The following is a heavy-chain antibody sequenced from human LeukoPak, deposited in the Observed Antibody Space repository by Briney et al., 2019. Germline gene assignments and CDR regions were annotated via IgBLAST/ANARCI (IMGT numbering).Heavy chain of an antibody. Sequence: GGSLRLSCAVSGFTVSRNYMAWVRQAPGRGLEWVSVIYSSGSTLYADSVKGRFTISRDNSKNTLYLQMNSLRAKDTAVYYCARLFAPFCGNDCGQFDYWGQGTLVTVSS. V-gene: IGHV3-53*01. CDR2: IYSSGST. CDR3: ARLFAPFCGNDCGQFDY. CDR1: GFTVSRNY. D-gene: IGHD2-21*02. J-gene: IGHJ4*02.